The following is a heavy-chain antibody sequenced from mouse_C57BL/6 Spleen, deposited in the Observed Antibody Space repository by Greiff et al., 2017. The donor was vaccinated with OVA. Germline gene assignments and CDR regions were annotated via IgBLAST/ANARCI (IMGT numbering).Heavy chain of an antibody. CDR3: ARHHYYGSRYSY. CDR2: ISGGGGNT. V-gene: IGHV5-9*01. J-gene: IGHJ2*01. D-gene: IGHD1-1*01. Sequence: EVHLVESGGGLVKPGGSLKLSCAASGFTFSSYTMSWVRQTPEKRLEWVATISGGGGNTYYPDSVKGRFTISRDNAKNTLYLQMSSLRSEDTALYYCARHHYYGSRYSYWGQGTTLTVSS. CDR1: GFTFSSYT.